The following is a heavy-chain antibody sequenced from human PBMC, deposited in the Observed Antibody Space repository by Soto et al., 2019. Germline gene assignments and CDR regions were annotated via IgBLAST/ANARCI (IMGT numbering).Heavy chain of an antibody. CDR3: ARGDKGGFDL. D-gene: IGHD2-21*02. CDR1: GFTFNYYW. CDR2: MHSDGSST. V-gene: IGHV3-74*01. J-gene: IGHJ3*01. Sequence: EVQLVESEGGLVQRGGSLRLSCAASGFTFNYYWMHWVRQAPGQGLVWVSHMHSDGSSTTYADSVKGRFTISRDNAKNTLSLQMNSLRAEDTAVYYCARGDKGGFDLWGRGTTVTVSS.